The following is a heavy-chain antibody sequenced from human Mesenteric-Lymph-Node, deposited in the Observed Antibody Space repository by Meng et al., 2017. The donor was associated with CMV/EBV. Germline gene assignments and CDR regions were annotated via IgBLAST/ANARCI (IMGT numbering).Heavy chain of an antibody. CDR1: GGYFGGYY. CDR2: VTQSGTT. J-gene: IGHJ6*02. CDR3: ARGGAIGRHIIIPYYYGMDV. V-gene: IGHV4-34*01. Sequence: SQTLSLTCAVDGGYFGGYYWTWIRQPPGKGLEWIGEVTQSGTTDYNPSLESRVTISTDPSRTQFSLKLTSVTAADTAVYYCARGGAIGRHIIIPYYYGMDVWGQGTTVTVSS. D-gene: IGHD3-10*01.